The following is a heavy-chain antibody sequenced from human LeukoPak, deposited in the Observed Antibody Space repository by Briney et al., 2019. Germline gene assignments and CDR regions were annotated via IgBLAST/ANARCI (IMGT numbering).Heavy chain of an antibody. CDR2: ISSSSSSI. Sequence: PGRSLRLSCAASGFTFSSYSMNWVSQAPGKGVGWVSYISSSSSSIYYADSLKGRFTISRDNAKNSLYLKMNSLRAEDTAVYYCAPTYYYDSSGPSHRDYWGQGTLVTVSS. D-gene: IGHD3-22*01. V-gene: IGHV3-48*01. CDR1: GFTFSSYS. CDR3: APTYYYDSSGPSHRDY. J-gene: IGHJ4*02.